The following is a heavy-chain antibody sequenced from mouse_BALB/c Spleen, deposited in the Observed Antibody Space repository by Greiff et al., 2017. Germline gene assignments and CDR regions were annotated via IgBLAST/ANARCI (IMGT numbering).Heavy chain of an antibody. D-gene: IGHD1-1*01. Sequence: VQLKESGPGLVKPSQSLSLTCSVTGYSITSGYYWNWIRQFPGNKLEWMGYISYDGSNNYNPSLKNRISITRDTSKNQFFLKLNSVTTEDTATYYCAREGDYYGTSFAYWGQGTLVTVSA. CDR1: GYSITSGYY. CDR2: ISYDGSN. J-gene: IGHJ3*01. V-gene: IGHV3-6*02. CDR3: AREGDYYGTSFAY.